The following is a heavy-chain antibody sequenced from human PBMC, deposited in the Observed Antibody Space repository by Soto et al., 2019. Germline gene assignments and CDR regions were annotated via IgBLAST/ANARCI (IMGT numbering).Heavy chain of an antibody. D-gene: IGHD3-10*01. CDR1: GGSFSGYY. V-gene: IGHV4-34*01. CDR3: ARLYYYGSGSYYYYYYGMDV. Sequence: TLSLTCAVYGGSFSGYYWSWIRQPPGKGLEWIGEINHSGSTNYNPSLKSRVTISVDTSKNQFSLKLSSVTAADTAVYYCARLYYYGSGSYYYYYYGMDVWGQGTTVTVSS. CDR2: INHSGST. J-gene: IGHJ6*02.